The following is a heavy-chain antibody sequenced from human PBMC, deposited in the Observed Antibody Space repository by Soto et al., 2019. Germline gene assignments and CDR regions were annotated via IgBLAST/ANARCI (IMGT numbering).Heavy chain of an antibody. CDR3: ARIPQGRDLPDY. CDR1: GFSLRDLRMG. J-gene: IGHJ4*02. D-gene: IGHD3-10*01. V-gene: IGHV2-26*01. Sequence: QVTLKESGPVLVKPTETLTLTCTVSGFSLRDLRMGVSWIRQPPGKALEWLAHIFSSGAESYTTSLKSRLTISKDTSKSQVVLTMTNMDPVDTATYYCARIPQGRDLPDYWGQGTLVTVSS. CDR2: IFSSGAE.